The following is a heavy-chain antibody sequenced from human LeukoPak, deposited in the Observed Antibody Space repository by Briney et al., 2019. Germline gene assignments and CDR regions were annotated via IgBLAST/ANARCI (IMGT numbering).Heavy chain of an antibody. CDR3: ARGVGATPAFFDY. V-gene: IGHV3-21*01. J-gene: IGHJ4*02. Sequence: GGSLRLSCSASGFAFSSYTINWVRQAPGKGLEWVSSISSSSTYIYYADSMKGRITVSRDNAKNSLFLQMNSLRAEDAAVYYCARGVGATPAFFDYWGQGTLVTVSS. CDR2: ISSSSTYI. CDR1: GFAFSSYT. D-gene: IGHD1-26*01.